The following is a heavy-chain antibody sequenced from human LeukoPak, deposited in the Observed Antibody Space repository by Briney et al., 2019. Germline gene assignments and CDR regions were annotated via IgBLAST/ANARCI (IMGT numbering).Heavy chain of an antibody. CDR1: GGSISSYY. CDR3: ARDAIPTFSGYYYYYMDV. J-gene: IGHJ6*03. CDR2: IYTSGST. V-gene: IGHV4-4*07. D-gene: IGHD2-8*02. Sequence: PSETLSLTCTVSGGSISSYYWSWIRQPAGKGLEWIGRIYTSGSTNYNPSLKSRVTMPVDTSKNQFSLKLSSVTAADTAVYYCARDAIPTFSGYYYYYMDVWGKGTTVTVSS.